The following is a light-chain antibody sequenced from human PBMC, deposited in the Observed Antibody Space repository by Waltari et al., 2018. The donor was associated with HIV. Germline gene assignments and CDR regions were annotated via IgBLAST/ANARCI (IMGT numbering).Light chain of an antibody. J-gene: IGKJ4*01. V-gene: IGKV1-39*01. CDR1: QSISSF. CDR3: QQSYSDPPT. CDR2: TAS. Sequence: DIQMTQSPSSLSASVGDRVTITCRASQSISSFLNWYQQKPGKAPSLLIYTASSLQSGVPSRFRGSGSGTDFTLTISSLQPVDFATYYCQQSYSDPPTFGGGSKVAIK.